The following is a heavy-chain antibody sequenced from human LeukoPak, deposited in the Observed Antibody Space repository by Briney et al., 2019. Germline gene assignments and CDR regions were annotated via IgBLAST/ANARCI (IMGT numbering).Heavy chain of an antibody. D-gene: IGHD6-13*01. Sequence: ASVKVSCKASGYTFTGYYMHWVRQAPGQGLEWMGWINPNSGGTNYAQKLQGRVTMTTDTSTSTAYMELRSLRSDDTAVYYCARAAAGTRSWFDPWGQGTLVTVSS. CDR2: INPNSGGT. V-gene: IGHV1-2*02. CDR1: GYTFTGYY. J-gene: IGHJ5*02. CDR3: ARAAAGTRSWFDP.